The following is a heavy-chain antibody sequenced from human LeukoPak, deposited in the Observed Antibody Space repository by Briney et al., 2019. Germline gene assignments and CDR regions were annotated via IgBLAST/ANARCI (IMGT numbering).Heavy chain of an antibody. CDR2: ISSDSTYI. D-gene: IGHD5-18*01. J-gene: IGHJ4*02. V-gene: IGHV3-21*01. CDR1: GFTFSSYT. Sequence: GGSLRLSCAASGFTFSSYTMNWVRQPPGKGLEWVSSISSDSTYIHYADSLTGRFTISRDNAKNSLFLHMNSLRAEDTAMYFSARDIVGYSYGVDFWGLGTLVTVSS. CDR3: ARDIVGYSYGVDF.